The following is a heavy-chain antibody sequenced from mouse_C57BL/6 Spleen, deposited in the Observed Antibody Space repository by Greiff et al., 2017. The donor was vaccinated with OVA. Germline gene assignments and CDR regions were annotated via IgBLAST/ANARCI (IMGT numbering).Heavy chain of an antibody. CDR3: TRVEQGYNAMDY. Sequence: QVQLQQSGAELVRPGASVTLSCKASGYTFTDYEMHWVKQTPVHGLEWIGAIDPETGGTAYNKKFKGKAILTADKSSSPAYRERRSLTSEDSAVYYCTRVEQGYNAMDYWGQGTSVTVSS. J-gene: IGHJ4*01. D-gene: IGHD1-1*02. V-gene: IGHV1-15*01. CDR2: IDPETGGT. CDR1: GYTFTDYE.